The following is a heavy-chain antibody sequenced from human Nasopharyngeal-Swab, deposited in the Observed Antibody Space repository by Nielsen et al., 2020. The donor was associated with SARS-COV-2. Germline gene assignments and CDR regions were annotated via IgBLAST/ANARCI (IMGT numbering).Heavy chain of an antibody. Sequence: GESLKISCAPSGFTFSSYGMHWVRQAPGKGLEWVAVIWYDGSNKYYADSVKGRFTISRDNSKNTLYLQMNSLRAEDTAVYYCARDIGVGATPQDYWGQGTLVTVSS. CDR1: GFTFSSYG. D-gene: IGHD1-26*01. CDR2: IWYDGSNK. CDR3: ARDIGVGATPQDY. J-gene: IGHJ4*02. V-gene: IGHV3-33*01.